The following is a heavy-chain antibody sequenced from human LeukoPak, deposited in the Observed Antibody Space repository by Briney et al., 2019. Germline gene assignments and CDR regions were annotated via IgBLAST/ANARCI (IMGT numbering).Heavy chain of an antibody. J-gene: IGHJ4*02. CDR1: GFTFSSYA. D-gene: IGHD3-22*01. CDR3: AKVHLTYYYDSSGYGFQDC. Sequence: GGSLRLSCAASGFTFSSYAMHWVRQAPGKGLEWVAVISYDGGNKYYLDSVKGRFTISRDNSKNTLYLQMNSLSAEDTAVYYCAKVHLTYYYDSSGYGFQDCWGQGALVTVSS. CDR2: ISYDGGNK. V-gene: IGHV3-30*18.